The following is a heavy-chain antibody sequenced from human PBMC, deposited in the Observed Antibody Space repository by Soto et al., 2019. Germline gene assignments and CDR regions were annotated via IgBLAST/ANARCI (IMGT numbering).Heavy chain of an antibody. V-gene: IGHV4-31*03. Sequence: SETLSLTSTVSGGSISSGGYYWSWIRQHPGKGLEWIGYIYYSGSTYYNPSLKSRVTISVDTSKNQFSLKLSSVTAADTAVYYCARAPLNIAAAGNGPDYWGQGTLVTASS. J-gene: IGHJ4*02. CDR3: ARAPLNIAAAGNGPDY. D-gene: IGHD6-13*01. CDR2: IYYSGST. CDR1: GGSISSGGYY.